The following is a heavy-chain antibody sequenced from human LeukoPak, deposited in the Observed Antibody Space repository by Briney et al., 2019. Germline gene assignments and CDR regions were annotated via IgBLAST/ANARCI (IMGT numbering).Heavy chain of an antibody. D-gene: IGHD3-16*01. Sequence: PGGSLRLSCAASGFTFSDYYLSWLRQAPGKGLEWVSYISSSGSTIYYADSVKGRFTISRDNAKNSLYLQMNSLRAEDTAVYYCARDFGPRLYAFDVWGQGTMITVSS. CDR1: GFTFSDYY. V-gene: IGHV3-11*01. J-gene: IGHJ3*01. CDR3: ARDFGPRLYAFDV. CDR2: ISSSGSTI.